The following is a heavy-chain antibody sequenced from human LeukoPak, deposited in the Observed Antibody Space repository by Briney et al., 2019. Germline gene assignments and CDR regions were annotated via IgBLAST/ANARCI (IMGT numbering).Heavy chain of an antibody. D-gene: IGHD5-12*01. CDR3: ARPRKYSGYDVDY. V-gene: IGHV1-24*01. Sequence: ASVKVSCKVSGYTLTELSMHWVRQAPGKGLEWMGGFDPEDGETSYAQKFQGRVTMTRDTSTSTVYMELNSLRSEDTAVYYCARPRKYSGYDVDYWGQGTLVTVSS. CDR2: FDPEDGET. CDR1: GYTLTELS. J-gene: IGHJ4*02.